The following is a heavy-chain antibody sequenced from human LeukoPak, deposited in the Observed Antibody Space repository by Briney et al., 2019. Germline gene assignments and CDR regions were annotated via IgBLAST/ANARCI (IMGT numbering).Heavy chain of an antibody. V-gene: IGHV1-18*04. CDR3: ARAPPGYCSSTSCYSSYYDMDV. J-gene: IGHJ6*03. CDR1: GYTFTSYG. CDR2: ISAYNGNT. D-gene: IGHD2-2*01. Sequence: VASVKGSCKASGYTFTSYGISWVRQAPGQGLEWIRWISAYNGNTNYAQKLQGRVTMTTDTSTSTAYMELRSLRSDDTAVYYCARAPPGYCSSTSCYSSYYDMDVWGKGTTVTVSS.